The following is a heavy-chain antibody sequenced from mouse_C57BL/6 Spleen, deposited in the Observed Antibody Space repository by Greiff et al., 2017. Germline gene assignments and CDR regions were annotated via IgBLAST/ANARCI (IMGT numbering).Heavy chain of an antibody. Sequence: DVKLVESGGGLVKPGGSLKLSCAASGFTFSSYSMSWVRQTPEKRLEWVATISDGGSYTYYPANVKGRFTISRDNAKNNLYMQMSHLKSEDTAMYYCARDGGDYDYDGAWFAYWGQGTLGTVSA. D-gene: IGHD2-4*01. V-gene: IGHV5-4*03. CDR2: ISDGGSYT. J-gene: IGHJ3*01. CDR1: GFTFSSYS. CDR3: ARDGGDYDYDGAWFAY.